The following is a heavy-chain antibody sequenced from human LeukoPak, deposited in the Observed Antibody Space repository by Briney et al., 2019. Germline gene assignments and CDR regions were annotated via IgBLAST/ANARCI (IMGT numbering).Heavy chain of an antibody. D-gene: IGHD5-18*01. CDR1: GGYFSDYY. CDR3: ARGYRTHQTFYSSHYFDY. J-gene: IGHJ4*02. CDR2: INHFGST. V-gene: IGHV4-34*01. Sequence: SETLSLTCAVYGGYFSDYYWNWIRQPPGKGLEWIGEINHFGSTNYNPSLKSRVTISGDTSKKQFSLKVNSVTAAHTAVYYRARGYRTHQTFYSSHYFDYWAQGTLVTVSS.